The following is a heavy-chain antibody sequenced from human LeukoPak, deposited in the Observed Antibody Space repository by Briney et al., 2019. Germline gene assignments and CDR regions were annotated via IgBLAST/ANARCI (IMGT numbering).Heavy chain of an antibody. CDR1: GCTFSSYG. J-gene: IGHJ5*02. Sequence: KSGGSLRLSCVTSGCTFSSYGMHWVRQPPGKGLEWIGGIYYSGSTYYNPSLKSRVTISVDTSKNQFSLKLSSVTAADTAVYYCARGRGAYGSGSYHPFDPWGQGTLVTVSS. CDR2: IYYSGST. D-gene: IGHD3-10*01. V-gene: IGHV4-39*07. CDR3: ARGRGAYGSGSYHPFDP.